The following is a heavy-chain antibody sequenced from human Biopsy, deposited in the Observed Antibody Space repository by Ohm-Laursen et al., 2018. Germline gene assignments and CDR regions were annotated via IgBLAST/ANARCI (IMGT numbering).Heavy chain of an antibody. V-gene: IGHV4-59*11. CDR3: ARGSNDFGGLYFPR. CDR2: ISYTGYT. Sequence: TLSLTCFVSGGSFTGHYWSWIRQPPGKGLEWIGHISYTGYTSYNASLKSRVTISVDTSRNHFSLRLSSLTAADTAVYHCARGSNDFGGLYFPRWGQGTLLTVSS. D-gene: IGHD4-23*01. CDR1: GGSFTGHY. J-gene: IGHJ4*02.